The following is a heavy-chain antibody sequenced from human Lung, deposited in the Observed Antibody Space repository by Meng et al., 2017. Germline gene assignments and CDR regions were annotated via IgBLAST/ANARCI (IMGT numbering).Heavy chain of an antibody. V-gene: IGHV6-1*01. CDR1: GDILASNSAA. J-gene: IGHJ4*02. Sequence: QVHLQQSGPGLVKDSPILSLSCAISGDILASNSAAWNWIRQSPSRGLEWLGRTYHRSKWYNGYAVSVRSRITINPDTSKNHFSLQLNSVTPEDTAVYYCARSQQWLDSWGQGTLVTVSS. CDR3: ARSQQWLDS. CDR2: TYHRSKWYN. D-gene: IGHD6-19*01.